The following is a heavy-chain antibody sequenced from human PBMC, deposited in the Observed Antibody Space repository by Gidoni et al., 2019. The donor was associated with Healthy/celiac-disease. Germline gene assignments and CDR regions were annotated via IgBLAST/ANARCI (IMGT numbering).Heavy chain of an antibody. CDR1: GFTFSSYS. D-gene: IGHD2-15*01. CDR3: ASDIVVVVAAAFDI. V-gene: IGHV3-21*01. J-gene: IGHJ3*02. Sequence: EVQLVESGGGLVKPGGSLRLSRAASGFTFSSYSMNWVRQAPGKGLGWVSSISSSSSYIYYADSVKGRFTISRDNAKNSLYLQMNSLRAEDTAVYYCASDIVVVVAAAFDIWGQGTMVTVSS. CDR2: ISSSSSYI.